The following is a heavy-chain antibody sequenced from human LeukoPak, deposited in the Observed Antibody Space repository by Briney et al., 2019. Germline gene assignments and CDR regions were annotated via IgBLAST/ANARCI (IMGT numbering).Heavy chain of an antibody. J-gene: IGHJ4*02. D-gene: IGHD3-22*01. CDR3: ARGYGYYDSSGYLDY. V-gene: IGHV3-66*01. Sequence: PGGSLRLSCAASGFTVSSNYMSWVRQAPGKGLEWASVIYSGGSTYYADSVKGRFTISRDNSKNTLYLQMNSLRAEDTAVYYCARGYGYYDSSGYLDYWGQGTLVTVSS. CDR1: GFTVSSNY. CDR2: IYSGGST.